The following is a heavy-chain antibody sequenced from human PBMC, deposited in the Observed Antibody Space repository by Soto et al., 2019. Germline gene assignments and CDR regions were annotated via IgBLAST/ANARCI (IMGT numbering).Heavy chain of an antibody. J-gene: IGHJ5*02. Sequence: ASVKVSCQASGSTFTSYDINWVRQATGQGLEWMGWMNPNSGNTGYAQKFQGRVTMTRNTSISTAYMELSSLRSEDTAVYYRARVGVIAAKRGNWFDPWGQGTLVTVSS. CDR3: ARVGVIAAKRGNWFDP. CDR1: GSTFTSYD. D-gene: IGHD6-25*01. CDR2: MNPNSGNT. V-gene: IGHV1-8*01.